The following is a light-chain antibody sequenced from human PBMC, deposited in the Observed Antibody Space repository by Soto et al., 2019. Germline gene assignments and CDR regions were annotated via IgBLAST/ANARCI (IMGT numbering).Light chain of an antibody. Sequence: EIVLTQSPATLSLSPGERATLSCGASRSVSSSYLAWYQQKPGLAPRLLIYDASSRATGIPDRFSGSGSGTDFTLTISRLEPEDFAVYYCQQYGATFGQGTKLQIK. CDR2: DAS. V-gene: IGKV3D-20*01. CDR3: QQYGAT. CDR1: RSVSSSY. J-gene: IGKJ2*01.